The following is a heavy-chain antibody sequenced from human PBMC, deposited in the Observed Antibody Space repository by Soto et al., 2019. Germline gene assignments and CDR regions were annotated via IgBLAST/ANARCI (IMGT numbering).Heavy chain of an antibody. CDR2: IYNSGST. J-gene: IGHJ1*01. D-gene: IGHD1-1*01. CDR3: ARRERQYYHH. Sequence: SETLSLTRTVSCGSISGNIYYWGWIRQPPGKGLDWIGNIYNSGSTYYNPSLKSRVTISVDTYKNQFSLKLSSVTASDTAVYYCARRERQYYHHWGQGTLVNVSS. V-gene: IGHV4-39*01. CDR1: CGSISGNIYY.